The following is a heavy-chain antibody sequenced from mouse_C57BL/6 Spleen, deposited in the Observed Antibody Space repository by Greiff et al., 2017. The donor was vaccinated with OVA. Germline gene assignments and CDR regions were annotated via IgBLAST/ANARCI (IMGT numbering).Heavy chain of an antibody. CDR1: GYTFTDYE. D-gene: IGHD3-2*02. V-gene: IGHV1-15*01. CDR2: IDPETGGT. Sequence: QVQLQQSGAELVRPGASVTLSCKASGYTFTDYEMHWVKQTPVHGLEWIGAIDPETGGTAYTQKFKGKAILTADKSYSTAYMELRSLTSEDSAVYYCKGLDSSGYVALYAMDYWGQGTSVTVSS. CDR3: KGLDSSGYVALYAMDY. J-gene: IGHJ4*01.